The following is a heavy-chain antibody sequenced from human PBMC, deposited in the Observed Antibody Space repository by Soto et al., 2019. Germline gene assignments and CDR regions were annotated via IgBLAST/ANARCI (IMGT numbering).Heavy chain of an antibody. V-gene: IGHV3-23*01. J-gene: IGHJ6*02. CDR2: ISGSGGST. D-gene: IGHD3-10*01. Sequence: EVQLLESGGGSVQPGGSLRLSCAASGFTFSSYAMSWVRQAPGKGLEWVSAISGSGGSTYYADSVKGRFTISRDNSKNTLYLQMNSLRAEDTAVYYCAKISAVAEKPEIITHYYYGMDVWGQGTTVTVSS. CDR1: GFTFSSYA. CDR3: AKISAVAEKPEIITHYYYGMDV.